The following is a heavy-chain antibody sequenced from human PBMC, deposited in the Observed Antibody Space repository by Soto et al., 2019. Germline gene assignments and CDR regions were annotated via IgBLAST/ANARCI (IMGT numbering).Heavy chain of an antibody. J-gene: IGHJ5*02. D-gene: IGHD2-2*01. Sequence: SQTLSLTCAISGDSVSSNSAAWNWIRQSPSRGLEWLGRTYYRSKWYNDYAVSGKSRITINPDTSKNRLSLQLNSVTPEDTAVYYCARDSAVVGMGGNWFDPWGQGTLVTVSS. CDR3: ARDSAVVGMGGNWFDP. CDR2: TYYRSKWYN. CDR1: GDSVSSNSAA. V-gene: IGHV6-1*01.